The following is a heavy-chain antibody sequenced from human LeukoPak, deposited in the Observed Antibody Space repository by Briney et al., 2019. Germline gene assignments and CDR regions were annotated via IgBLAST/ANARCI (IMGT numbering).Heavy chain of an antibody. J-gene: IGHJ6*02. Sequence: GASVKVSCKASGYTFTGYYMHWVRQAPGQGLEWMGWISAYNGNTNYAQKLQGRVTMTTDTSTSTAYMELRSLRSDDTAVYYCAIDLSLIAVAGTSYYYYYYGMDVWGQGTTVTVSS. D-gene: IGHD6-19*01. V-gene: IGHV1-18*04. CDR1: GYTFTGYY. CDR3: AIDLSLIAVAGTSYYYYYYGMDV. CDR2: ISAYNGNT.